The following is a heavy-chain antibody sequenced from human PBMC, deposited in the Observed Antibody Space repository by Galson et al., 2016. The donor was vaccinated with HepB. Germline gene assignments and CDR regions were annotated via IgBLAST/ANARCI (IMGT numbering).Heavy chain of an antibody. J-gene: IGHJ4*02. D-gene: IGHD3-22*01. V-gene: IGHV5-51*01. CDR3: ARPGKFDSSGYYSY. CDR1: GYSFTTYW. Sequence: QSGAEVKKPGESLKISCNVSGYSFTTYWIGWVRQMPGKGLEWMGIIYPDDSDTRYNPSFQGQVTISADKSISTAYLQWNSLKASDTAMYFCARPGKFDSSGYYSYWGQGTLVTVSS. CDR2: IYPDDSDT.